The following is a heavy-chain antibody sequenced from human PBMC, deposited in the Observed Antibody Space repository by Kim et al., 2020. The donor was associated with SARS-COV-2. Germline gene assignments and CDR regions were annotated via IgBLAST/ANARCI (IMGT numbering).Heavy chain of an antibody. V-gene: IGHV3-23*01. Sequence: YADSMRGRISISRGDSENTLYLQLNSLSADDTAVYYCAKDLNAYSTSPFDYWGQGTLVTVSS. D-gene: IGHD2-2*01. CDR3: AKDLNAYSTSPFDY. J-gene: IGHJ4*02.